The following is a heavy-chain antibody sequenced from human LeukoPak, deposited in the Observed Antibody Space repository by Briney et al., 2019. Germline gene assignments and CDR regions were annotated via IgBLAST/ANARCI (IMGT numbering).Heavy chain of an antibody. CDR2: IYDSGST. CDR3: ATRGIVGATTVGYYFDY. Sequence: SETLSLTCTVSGGSIRSSYYYWGWIRQPPGKGLEWIGSIYDSGSTYYNPSLKSRVTISVDTSKNQFSLKLSSVTAADTAVYYCATRGIVGATTVGYYFDYWGQGTLVTVSS. D-gene: IGHD1-26*01. J-gene: IGHJ4*02. CDR1: GGSIRSSYYY. V-gene: IGHV4-39*07.